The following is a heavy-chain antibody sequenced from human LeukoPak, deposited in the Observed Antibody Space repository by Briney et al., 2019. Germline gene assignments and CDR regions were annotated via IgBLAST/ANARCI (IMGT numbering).Heavy chain of an antibody. D-gene: IGHD1-26*01. J-gene: IGHJ4*02. CDR1: GYTFTSYG. V-gene: IGHV1-18*01. Sequence: GASVKVSCKASGYTFTSYGISWVRQAPGQGLEWMGWISAYNGNTNYAQKLQGRVTMTTDTSTSTAYMELRSLRSDDTAVYYCARDSHPGGSYTDLYYFDYWGQGTLVTVSS. CDR3: ARDSHPGGSYTDLYYFDY. CDR2: ISAYNGNT.